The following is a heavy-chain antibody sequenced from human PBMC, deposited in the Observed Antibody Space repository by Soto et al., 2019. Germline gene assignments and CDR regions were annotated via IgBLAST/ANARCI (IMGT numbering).Heavy chain of an antibody. CDR3: AKGAFLGEASVTHNTNNWFEH. J-gene: IGHJ5*02. CDR2: ISGIGGST. V-gene: IGHV3-23*01. D-gene: IGHD3-16*01. Sequence: VGSLRLSCAASGFTFSSYAMSWARQAPGKGLEWVSAISGIGGSTYYADSVKGRFTISRDNSKNTLYLQMNSLRAEDTAVYYCAKGAFLGEASVTHNTNNWFEHWGHGTLVSVSS. CDR1: GFTFSSYA.